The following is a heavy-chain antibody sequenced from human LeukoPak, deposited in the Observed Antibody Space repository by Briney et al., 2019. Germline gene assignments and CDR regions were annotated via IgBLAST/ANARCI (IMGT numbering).Heavy chain of an antibody. V-gene: IGHV3-30*02. Sequence: SGGSLRLSCAASGLTFSSYGMHWVRQAPGKGLEWVAFIRYDGSNKYDADSVKGRFTISRDNSKNTLYLQMNSLRAEDTAVYYCAKDEHPVVAAAYGDAFDIWGQGTMVTVSS. CDR3: AKDEHPVVAAAYGDAFDI. CDR1: GLTFSSYG. J-gene: IGHJ3*02. D-gene: IGHD2-2*01. CDR2: IRYDGSNK.